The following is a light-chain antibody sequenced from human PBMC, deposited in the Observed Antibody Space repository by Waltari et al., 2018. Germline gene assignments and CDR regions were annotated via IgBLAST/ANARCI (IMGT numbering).Light chain of an antibody. CDR3: QQYNDWYS. CDR1: QSVSVN. V-gene: IGKV3-15*01. CDR2: GAS. J-gene: IGKJ2*03. Sequence: EKVMTQSPATLSVSPGDVVTLSCRASQSVSVNVAWYQHRPGQAPRILISGASTRASCIPARFSGSGSGTEFTLTISGLQSEDRALYYCQQYNDWYSFGQGTKLEIK.